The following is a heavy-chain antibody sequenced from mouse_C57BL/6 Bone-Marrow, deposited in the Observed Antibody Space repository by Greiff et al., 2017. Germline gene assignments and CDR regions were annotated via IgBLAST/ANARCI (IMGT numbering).Heavy chain of an antibody. J-gene: IGHJ4*01. Sequence: QVRLQQPGAELVMPGASVKLSCKASGYTFTSYWMHWVKQRPGQGLEWIGEIDPSDSYTNYNQKFKGKSTLTVDKSSSTAYMQLSSLTSEDSAVYYCARSGYYGSSKRAMDYWGQGTSVTVSS. CDR1: GYTFTSYW. CDR3: ARSGYYGSSKRAMDY. D-gene: IGHD1-1*01. CDR2: IDPSDSYT. V-gene: IGHV1-69*01.